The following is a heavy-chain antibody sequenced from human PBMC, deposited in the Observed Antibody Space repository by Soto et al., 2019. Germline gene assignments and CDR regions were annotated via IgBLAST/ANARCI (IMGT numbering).Heavy chain of an antibody. V-gene: IGHV1-69*13. Sequence: SVQVSCKASGGTFSSDAISWVRQAPGQGLEWMGGIIPIFGTANYAQKFQGRVTITADESTSTAYMELSSLRSEDTAVYYCARGLYSSGWSGMDVWGQGTTVTVSS. J-gene: IGHJ6*02. CDR3: ARGLYSSGWSGMDV. CDR1: GGTFSSDA. CDR2: IIPIFGTA. D-gene: IGHD6-19*01.